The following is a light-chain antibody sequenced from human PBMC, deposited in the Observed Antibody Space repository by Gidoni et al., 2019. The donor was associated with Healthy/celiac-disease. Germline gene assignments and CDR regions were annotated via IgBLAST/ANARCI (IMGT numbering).Light chain of an antibody. J-gene: IGKJ1*01. Sequence: EIVMTQSPATLSVSPGARATLSCRASQSVSSNLAWYQQKPGQAPRLLIYGASTRATGIPARFSGSGSGTEFTLTISSLKSEDFAVYYCQQYNNWPPWTFXQXTKVEIK. CDR3: QQYNNWPPWT. CDR2: GAS. CDR1: QSVSSN. V-gene: IGKV3-15*01.